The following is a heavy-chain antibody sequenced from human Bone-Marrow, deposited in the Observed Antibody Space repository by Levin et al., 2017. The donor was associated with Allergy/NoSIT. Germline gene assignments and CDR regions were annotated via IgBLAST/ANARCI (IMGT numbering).Heavy chain of an antibody. Sequence: PGGSLRLSCTTSGFAFGDYAMSWFRQAPGKGLEWVGFIRTKSYSEWTDYAASVKGRFTISRDESKNIAYLQMTSLKTEDSAVYFCARRNEWQWLVGGFDLWGEGTLVAVSS. D-gene: IGHD6-19*01. CDR1: GFAFGDYA. J-gene: IGHJ4*02. CDR3: ARRNEWQWLVGGFDL. V-gene: IGHV3-49*03. CDR2: IRTKSYSEWT.